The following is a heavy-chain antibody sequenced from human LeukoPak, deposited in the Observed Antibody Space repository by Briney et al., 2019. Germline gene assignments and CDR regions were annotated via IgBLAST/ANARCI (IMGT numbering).Heavy chain of an antibody. CDR2: ISGSGGST. V-gene: IGHV3-23*01. D-gene: IGHD6-13*01. Sequence: GGSLRLSCAASGFTFSSYAMSWVRQAPGKGLEWVSAISGSGGSTYYADSVKGRFTISRDNSKNTLYLQMNSLRAEDTAVYYCARRIAAAGTIDYWGQGTLVTVSS. CDR3: ARRIAAAGTIDY. CDR1: GFTFSSYA. J-gene: IGHJ4*02.